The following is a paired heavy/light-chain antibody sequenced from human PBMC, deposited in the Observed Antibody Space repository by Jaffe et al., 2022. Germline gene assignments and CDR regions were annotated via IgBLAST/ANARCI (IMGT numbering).Heavy chain of an antibody. D-gene: IGHD3-10*01. Sequence: QITLKESGPTLVKPTQTLTLTCTFSGFSLSTSGVGVGWIRQPPGKALEWLALIYWDDDKRYSPSLKSRLTITKDTSKNQVVLTMTNMDPVDTATYYCAHLSPHIWFGDGRYFDYWGQGTLVTVSS. CDR2: IYWDDDK. CDR1: GFSLSTSGVG. J-gene: IGHJ4*02. CDR3: AHLSPHIWFGDGRYFDY. V-gene: IGHV2-5*02.
Light chain of an antibody. Sequence: AIQLTQSPSSLSASVGDRVTITCRASQGISSALAWYQQKPGKAPKLLIYDASSLESGVPSRFSGSGSGTDFTLTISSLQPEDFATYYCQQFNSYPQGLTFGGGTKVEIK. CDR3: QQFNSYPQGLT. CDR1: QGISSA. V-gene: IGKV1-13*02. CDR2: DAS. J-gene: IGKJ4*01.